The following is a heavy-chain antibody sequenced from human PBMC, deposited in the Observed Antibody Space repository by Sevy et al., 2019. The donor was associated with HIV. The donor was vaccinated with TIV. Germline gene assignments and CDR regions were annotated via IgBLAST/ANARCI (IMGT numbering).Heavy chain of an antibody. V-gene: IGHV1-2*02. D-gene: IGHD3-10*01. CDR2: IKPNSGGT. J-gene: IGHJ3*02. Sequence: ASVKVSCKASGYTFTGYYMHWVRQAPGQGLEWMGWIKPNSGGTNYAQKFQGRVTMTRDTSISTAYMELSRLRSDDTAVYYCAVLLWFGELTDAFDIWGQGTMVTVSS. CDR1: GYTFTGYY. CDR3: AVLLWFGELTDAFDI.